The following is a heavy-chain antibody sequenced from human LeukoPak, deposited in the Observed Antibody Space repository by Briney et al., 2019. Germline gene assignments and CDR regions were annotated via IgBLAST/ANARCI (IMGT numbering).Heavy chain of an antibody. CDR3: VRGNRDGFYFDD. D-gene: IGHD2-21*01. J-gene: IGHJ4*02. V-gene: IGHV3-74*01. Sequence: GGSLRLSCAASGFTFSSFSMNWVRQAPGKGPLWVSRLYVDGSRTAYADSVEGRFTISRDNARNTVYLQMNGLSPEDTGTYYCVRGNRDGFYFDDWGQGTPVTVSS. CDR1: GFTFSSFS. CDR2: LYVDGSRT.